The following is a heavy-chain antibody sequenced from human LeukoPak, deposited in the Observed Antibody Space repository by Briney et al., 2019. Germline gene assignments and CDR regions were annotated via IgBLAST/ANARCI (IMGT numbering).Heavy chain of an antibody. CDR2: ISYDGSNK. D-gene: IGHD3-22*01. V-gene: IGHV3-30*18. CDR1: GFTFSSYG. CDR3: AKGGYSLYW. J-gene: IGHJ4*02. Sequence: GGSLRLSCAASGFTFSSYGMHWVRQAPGKGLEWVAVISYDGSNKYYADSVKGRFTISRDNSKNTLYLQMNSLRAEDTAVYYCAKGGYSLYWWGQGTLVTVSS.